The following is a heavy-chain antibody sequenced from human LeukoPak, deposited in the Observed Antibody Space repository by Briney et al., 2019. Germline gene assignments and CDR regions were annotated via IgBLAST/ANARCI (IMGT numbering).Heavy chain of an antibody. CDR2: IYYGGST. V-gene: IGHV4-61*01. D-gene: IGHD2-2*01. J-gene: IGHJ4*02. Sequence: SETLSLTCTVSGDSIGSSSYYWSWIRQPPGKGLEWIGYIYYGGSTNYNPSLKSRVTISVDTSKNQFSLKLSSVTAADTAMYYCARTVVVPAVCFDYWGQGTLVTVSS. CDR3: ARTVVVPAVCFDY. CDR1: GDSIGSSSYY.